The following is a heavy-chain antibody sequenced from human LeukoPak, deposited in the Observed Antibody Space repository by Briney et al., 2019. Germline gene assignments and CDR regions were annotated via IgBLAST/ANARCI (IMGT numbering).Heavy chain of an antibody. V-gene: IGHV3-9*01. CDR2: ISWNSGSI. D-gene: IGHD3-10*01. Sequence: PGGSLRLSCAASGFTFDDYAMHWVRHAPGKGLEWVSGISWNSGSIGYADSVKGRFTISRDNAKNSLYLQMNSLRAEDTAVYYCARWFGELSDWGQGTLVTVSS. CDR1: GFTFDDYA. J-gene: IGHJ4*02. CDR3: ARWFGELSD.